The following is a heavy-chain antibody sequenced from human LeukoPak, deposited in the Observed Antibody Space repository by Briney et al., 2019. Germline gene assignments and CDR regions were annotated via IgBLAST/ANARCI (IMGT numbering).Heavy chain of an antibody. D-gene: IGHD1-26*01. CDR2: ITSSSSII. CDR3: SRGSPQLDY. V-gene: IGHV3-48*02. J-gene: IGHJ4*02. Sequence: GGSLRLSCAASGLTFSNYYMNWVRQAPGKGLEWVSYITSSSSIISYADSVKGRFTISRDNAKNSLYLQMNSLRDEDTAVYYCSRGSPQLDYWGQGTLVTVSS. CDR1: GLTFSNYY.